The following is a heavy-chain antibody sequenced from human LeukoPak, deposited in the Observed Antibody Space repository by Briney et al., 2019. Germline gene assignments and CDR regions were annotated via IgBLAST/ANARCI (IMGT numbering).Heavy chain of an antibody. D-gene: IGHD6-19*01. J-gene: IGHJ5*02. CDR1: GYTFTRYG. Sequence: ASVKVSCKASGYTFTRYGISWVRQAPGQGLEWMGWISAYNGNTNYAQKLQGRVTMTTDTSTSTAYMELRSLRSDDTAVYYCANQYSSALGFDPWGQGTLVTVSS. CDR2: ISAYNGNT. V-gene: IGHV1-18*01. CDR3: ANQYSSALGFDP.